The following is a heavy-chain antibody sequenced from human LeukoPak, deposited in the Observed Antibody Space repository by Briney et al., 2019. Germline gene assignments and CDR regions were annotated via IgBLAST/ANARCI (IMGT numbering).Heavy chain of an antibody. CDR3: AKAAGSSSGVEYCPN. CDR2: VTGGGDDT. CDR1: GFTFSNCA. Sequence: GGSLRLSCAASGFTFSNCAMNWVRQAPGKGLEWVSLVTGGGDDTYYAESVRGRFTISRDNSKNTLFLQMDSLRADDTAVYFCAKAAGSSSGVEYCPNWSQGTLVTVSS. J-gene: IGHJ4*02. D-gene: IGHD2-8*02. V-gene: IGHV3-23*01.